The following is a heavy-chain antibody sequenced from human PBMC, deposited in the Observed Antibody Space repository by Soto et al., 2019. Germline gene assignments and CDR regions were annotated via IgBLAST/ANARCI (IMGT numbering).Heavy chain of an antibody. V-gene: IGHV3-23*01. CDR3: AKGGGTYYGLFDY. J-gene: IGHJ4*02. CDR1: GITFSTYA. Sequence: EVHLLESGGGLVQPGESLRLSCAASGITFSTYAMSWVRQAPGKGLEWVSAISGSGDNTFYADSVKGRFTISRDNSQNMLYLQMNSLRAEDTALYFCAKGGGTYYGLFDYWGQGTLVTVSS. CDR2: ISGSGDNT. D-gene: IGHD1-26*01.